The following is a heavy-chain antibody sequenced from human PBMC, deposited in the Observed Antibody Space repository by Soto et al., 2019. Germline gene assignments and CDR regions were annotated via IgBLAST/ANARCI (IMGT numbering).Heavy chain of an antibody. CDR2: IFPLTDIP. V-gene: IGHV1-69*02. Sequence: QVQLVQSGTEVKKPGSSVKVSCKASGGTFRNYPINWVRQAPGQGLEWMGSIFPLTDIPDYAQNFQARLTXTXEXATSTAYMELSSLTSDDTAMYFCARGPLVVLNYFESWGQGTLVTVSS. J-gene: IGHJ4*02. CDR3: ARGPLVVLNYFES. CDR1: GGTFRNYP.